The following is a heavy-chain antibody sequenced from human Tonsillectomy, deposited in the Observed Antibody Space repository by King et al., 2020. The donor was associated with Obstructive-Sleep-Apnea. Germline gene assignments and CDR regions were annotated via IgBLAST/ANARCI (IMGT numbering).Heavy chain of an antibody. V-gene: IGHV1-2*02. D-gene: IGHD5-18*01. CDR2: INPNSGGT. CDR1: GYTFTGYY. Sequence: QLVQSGAEVKKPGASVKVSCKASGYTFTGYYMHWVRQAPGQGLEWMGWINPNSGGTKYGQKFQGRVTMTRETSISTAYMELSRLRSDDTAIYYCARGSYGFKQHNWFDPWGQGTLVTVSS. J-gene: IGHJ5*02. CDR3: ARGSYGFKQHNWFDP.